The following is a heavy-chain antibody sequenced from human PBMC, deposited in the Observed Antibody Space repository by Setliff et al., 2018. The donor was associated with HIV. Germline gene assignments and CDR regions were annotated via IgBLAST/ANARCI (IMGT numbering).Heavy chain of an antibody. CDR1: GFTFSTYG. D-gene: IGHD2-15*01. CDR3: AKCGGVTCYSASWYFDY. V-gene: IGHV3-30*02. CDR2: IRYDGSNQ. J-gene: IGHJ4*02. Sequence: GGSLRLSCAASGFTFSTYGMQWVRQAPGKGLEWVAFIRYDGSNQYYADSAKGRFTISRDNSKNTLYLQMNSLRAEDTAVYYCAKCGGVTCYSASWYFDYWGQGTLVTVSS.